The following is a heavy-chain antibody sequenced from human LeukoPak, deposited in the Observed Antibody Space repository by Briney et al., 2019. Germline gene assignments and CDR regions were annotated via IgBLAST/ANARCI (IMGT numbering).Heavy chain of an antibody. V-gene: IGHV4-39*01. CDR1: GGSVTSGIYH. CDR3: ARGDIVVVVAATASLHQVATSSWFDP. CDR2: INHSGST. J-gene: IGHJ5*02. Sequence: PSETLSLTCSVSGGSVTSGIYHWGWIRQSPGKGLEWIGEINHSGSTNYNPSLKSRVTISVAPSKNQFSLKLSTVPAADTAVYYCARGDIVVVVAATASLHQVATSSWFDPWGQGTLVTVSS. D-gene: IGHD2-15*01.